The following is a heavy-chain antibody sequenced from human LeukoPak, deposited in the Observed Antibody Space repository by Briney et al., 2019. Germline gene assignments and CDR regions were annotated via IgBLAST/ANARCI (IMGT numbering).Heavy chain of an antibody. CDR1: GYTFTSYD. D-gene: IGHD2-21*02. V-gene: IGHV1-18*01. J-gene: IGHJ6*03. Sequence: ASVKVSCKASGYTFTSYDINWVRQAPGQGLEWMGWISAYNGNTNYAQKLQGRVTMTTDTSTSTAYMELRSLRSDDTAVYYCASTAEDCDYYYYMDVWGKGTTVTVSS. CDR2: ISAYNGNT. CDR3: ASTAEDCDYYYYMDV.